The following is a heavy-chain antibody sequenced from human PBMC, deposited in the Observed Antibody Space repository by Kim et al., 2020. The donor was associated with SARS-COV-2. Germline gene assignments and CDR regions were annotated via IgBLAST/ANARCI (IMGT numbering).Heavy chain of an antibody. Sequence: GGSLRLSCAASGFTFSSYAMHWVRQAPGKGLEWVAVISYDGSNKYYADSVKGRFTISRDNSKYTLYLQMNSLRAEDTAVYYCARGLLRDYFDYWGQGTLV. V-gene: IGHV3-30*04. J-gene: IGHJ4*02. D-gene: IGHD2-15*01. CDR3: ARGLLRDYFDY. CDR2: ISYDGSNK. CDR1: GFTFSSYA.